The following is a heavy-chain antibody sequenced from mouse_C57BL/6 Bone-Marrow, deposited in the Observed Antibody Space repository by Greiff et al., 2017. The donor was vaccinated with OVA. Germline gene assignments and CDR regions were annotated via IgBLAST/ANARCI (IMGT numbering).Heavy chain of an antibody. Sequence: VKLQQPGAELVKPGASVKLSCKASGYTFTSYWMHWVKQRPGQGLEWIGMIHPNSGSTNYNEKFKSKATLTVDKSSSTAYMQLSSLTSEDSAVYYCARGGYDGYYEGYWGQGTTLTVSS. CDR2: IHPNSGST. CDR1: GYTFTSYW. CDR3: ARGGYDGYYEGY. J-gene: IGHJ2*01. V-gene: IGHV1-64*01. D-gene: IGHD2-3*01.